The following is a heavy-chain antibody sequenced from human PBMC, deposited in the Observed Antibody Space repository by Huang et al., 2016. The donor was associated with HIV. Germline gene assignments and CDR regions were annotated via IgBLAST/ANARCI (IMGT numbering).Heavy chain of an antibody. CDR3: VRPAARRFLFDP. Sequence: LSLKGRVTISVDTSKNQFSLKLISVRAADTAVYYCVRPAARRFLFDPWGQGTQVTVSS. D-gene: IGHD6-6*01. J-gene: IGHJ5*02. V-gene: IGHV4-39*01.